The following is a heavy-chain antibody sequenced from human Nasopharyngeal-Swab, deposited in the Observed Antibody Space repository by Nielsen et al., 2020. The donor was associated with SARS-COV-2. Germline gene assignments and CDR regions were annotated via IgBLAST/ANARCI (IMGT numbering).Heavy chain of an antibody. J-gene: IGHJ3*02. CDR1: GFTFSSYG. CDR2: ISYDGSNK. CDR3: AKSSGGSPRRAFDI. D-gene: IGHD2-15*01. V-gene: IGHV3-30*18. Sequence: GESLKISCAASGFTFSSYGMHWVRQAPGKGLEWVAVISYDGSNKYYADSVKGRFTISSDNSKNTLYLQMNSLRAEDTAVYYCAKSSGGSPRRAFDIWGQGTMVTVSS.